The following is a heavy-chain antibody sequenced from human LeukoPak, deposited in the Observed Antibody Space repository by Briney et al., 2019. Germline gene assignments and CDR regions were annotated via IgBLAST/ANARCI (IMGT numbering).Heavy chain of an antibody. Sequence: SETLSLTCAVYGGSFSGYYWSWIRQPPGKGLEWIGEINHSGSTNYNPSLKSRVTISVDTSKNQFSLKLSSVTAADPAVYYCARVFSSSWYSRFDPWGQGTLVTVSS. J-gene: IGHJ5*02. V-gene: IGHV4-34*01. CDR2: INHSGST. D-gene: IGHD6-13*01. CDR3: ARVFSSSWYSRFDP. CDR1: GGSFSGYY.